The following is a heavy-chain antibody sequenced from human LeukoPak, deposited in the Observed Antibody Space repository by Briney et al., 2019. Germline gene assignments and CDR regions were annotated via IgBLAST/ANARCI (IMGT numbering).Heavy chain of an antibody. CDR1: GGSFSGYY. D-gene: IGHD1-26*01. Sequence: SETLSLTCAAYGGSFSGYYWSWIRQPPGKGLEWIGEINHSGSTNYNPSLKSRVTISVDTSKNQFSLKLSSVTAADTAVYCCARGGGSYYHDYWGQGTLVTVSS. V-gene: IGHV4-34*01. CDR2: INHSGST. J-gene: IGHJ4*02. CDR3: ARGGGSYYHDY.